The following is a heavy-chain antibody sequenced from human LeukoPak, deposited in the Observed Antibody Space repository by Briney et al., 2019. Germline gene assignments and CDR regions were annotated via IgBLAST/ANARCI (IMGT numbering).Heavy chain of an antibody. V-gene: IGHV4-39*07. CDR1: GGSISSSSYY. D-gene: IGHD3-10*01. J-gene: IGHJ5*02. Sequence: PETLSLTCTVSGGSISSSSYYWSWIRQPPGKGLEWIGEINHSGSTNYNPSLKSRVTISVDTSKNQFSLKLSSVTAADTAVYYCARDRSLWFGELSNLNWFDPWGQGTLVTVSS. CDR2: INHSGST. CDR3: ARDRSLWFGELSNLNWFDP.